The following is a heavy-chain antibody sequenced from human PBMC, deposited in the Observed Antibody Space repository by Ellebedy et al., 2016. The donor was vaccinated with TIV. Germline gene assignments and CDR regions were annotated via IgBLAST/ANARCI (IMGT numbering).Heavy chain of an antibody. V-gene: IGHV3-30*18. D-gene: IGHD6-19*01. CDR3: AKGWDSQWLVRSFDY. J-gene: IGHJ4*02. Sequence: GESLKISCAASGFTFSNFDIHWVRQAPGKGLEWVAVISYDGSNKYYADSVKGRFTISRDISKSTLYLQMNSLRAEDTAVYYCAKGWDSQWLVRSFDYWGQGTLVTVSS. CDR1: GFTFSNFD. CDR2: ISYDGSNK.